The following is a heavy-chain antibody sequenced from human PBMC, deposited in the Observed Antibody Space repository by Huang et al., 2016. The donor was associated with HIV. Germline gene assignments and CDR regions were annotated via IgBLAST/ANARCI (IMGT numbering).Heavy chain of an antibody. V-gene: IGHV3-49*05. D-gene: IGHD3-3*01. CDR2: SRSKASGGTT. CDR3: TRENYDFWSGYYKYYFDY. Sequence: EVQLVESGGGLVKPGRSLRLSCTASGFTFGDDAMSWFRQAPGKGRELVGFSRSKASGGTTEYAASVKGRFTISRDDSKSSAYLQMNSLKIEDTAVYYCTRENYDFWSGYYKYYFDYWGQGTLVTVSS. CDR1: GFTFGDDA. J-gene: IGHJ4*02.